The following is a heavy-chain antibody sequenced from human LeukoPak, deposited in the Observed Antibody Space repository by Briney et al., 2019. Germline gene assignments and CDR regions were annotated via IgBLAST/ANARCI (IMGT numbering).Heavy chain of an antibody. CDR1: GGSFSGYY. CDR3: ARFGGLGYYYYMDV. D-gene: IGHD3-10*01. CDR2: INHSGST. Sequence: SETLSLTCAVYGGSFSGYYWSWIRQPPGKGLEWLGEINHSGSTNYNPSLKSRVTISVDTSKNQFSLKLSSVTAADTAVYYCARFGGLGYYYYMDVWGKGTTVTVSS. V-gene: IGHV4-34*01. J-gene: IGHJ6*03.